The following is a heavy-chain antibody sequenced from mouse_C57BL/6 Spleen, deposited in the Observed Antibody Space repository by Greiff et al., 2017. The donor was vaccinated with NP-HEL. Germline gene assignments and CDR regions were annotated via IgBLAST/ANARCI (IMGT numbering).Heavy chain of an antibody. J-gene: IGHJ3*01. CDR3: ARSHMITTGSY. Sequence: EVKLVESGGGLVQPGESLKLSCESNEYEFPSHDMSWVRKTPEKRLELVAAIISDGGSTYYPDTMEERFIISRDNTKKTLYLQMISLRSEDTALDYLARSHMITTGSYWGQGTLVTVSA. CDR1: EYEFPSHD. CDR2: IISDGGST. V-gene: IGHV5-2*01. D-gene: IGHD2-4*01.